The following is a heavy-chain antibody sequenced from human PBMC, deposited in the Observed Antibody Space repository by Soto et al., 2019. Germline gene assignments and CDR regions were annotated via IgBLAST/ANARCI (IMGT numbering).Heavy chain of an antibody. CDR1: GYTFTSYY. J-gene: IGHJ6*02. CDR2: INPSGGST. V-gene: IGHV1-46*01. CDR3: ARSRVNITDNYYYYGMDV. Sequence: GASVKVSCKASGYTFTSYYMHWVRQAPGQGLEWMGIINPSGGSTSYAQRFQGRVTMTRDTSTSTVYMELSSLRSEDTAVYYCARSRVNITDNYYYYGMDVWGQGTTVTVSS. D-gene: IGHD3-10*01.